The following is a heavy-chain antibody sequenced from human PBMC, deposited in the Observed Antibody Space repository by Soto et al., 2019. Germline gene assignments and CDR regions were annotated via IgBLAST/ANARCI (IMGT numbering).Heavy chain of an antibody. CDR2: ISAYNGNT. Sequence: QVQLVQSGAEVKKPGASVKVSCKASGYTFTSYGISWVRQAPGQGLEWMGWISAYNGNTNYAQKFQGRVTMTRDTSTSTVYMELSSLRSEDTAVYYCARDKGAYGGSYFYFDYWGQGTLVTVSS. CDR1: GYTFTSYG. CDR3: ARDKGAYGGSYFYFDY. D-gene: IGHD1-26*01. V-gene: IGHV1-18*01. J-gene: IGHJ4*02.